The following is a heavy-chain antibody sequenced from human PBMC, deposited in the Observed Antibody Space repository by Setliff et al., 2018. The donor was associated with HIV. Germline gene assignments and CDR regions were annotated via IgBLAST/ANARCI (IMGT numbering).Heavy chain of an antibody. J-gene: IGHJ4*02. CDR2: NNHGGST. V-gene: IGHV4-34*01. D-gene: IGHD3-3*01. Sequence: KTSETLSLTCAVYGGSFTTYYWSWIRQTPGKGLEWIGENNHGGSTNYNPSLKSRVTISVDRSKNQFFLKLTSVTAADTAVYYCARGSYRGSGYFVRYFDSWAQGMLVTVS. CDR3: ARGSYRGSGYFVRYFDS. CDR1: GGSFTTYY.